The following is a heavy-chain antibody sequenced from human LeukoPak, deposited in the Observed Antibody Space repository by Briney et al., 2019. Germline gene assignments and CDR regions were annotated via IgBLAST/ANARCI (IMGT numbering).Heavy chain of an antibody. V-gene: IGHV3-74*01. D-gene: IGHD3-22*01. J-gene: IGHJ4*02. CDR2: INSDGSST. Sequence: GGSLRLSCAASGFTFSSCWMHWVRQAPGKGLVWVSRINSDGSSTSYADSVKGRFTISRDNAKNTLYLQMNSLRAEDTAVYYCARSRDSSGYYFGRWGQGTLVTVSS. CDR1: GFTFSSCW. CDR3: ARSRDSSGYYFGR.